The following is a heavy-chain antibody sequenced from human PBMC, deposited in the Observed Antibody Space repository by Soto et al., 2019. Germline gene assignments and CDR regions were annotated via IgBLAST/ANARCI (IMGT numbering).Heavy chain of an antibody. CDR3: ARGRYQQQLEDAFDI. Sequence: QVQLQESGPGLVKPSQTLSLTCTVSGGSISSGGYYWSWIRQHPGKGLEWIGYIYYSGSTYYNPSLKSRVTISVDTSKNQFSLKLSSVTAADTAVYYCARGRYQQQLEDAFDIWGQGTMVTVSS. V-gene: IGHV4-31*03. CDR2: IYYSGST. J-gene: IGHJ3*02. CDR1: GGSISSGGYY. D-gene: IGHD6-13*01.